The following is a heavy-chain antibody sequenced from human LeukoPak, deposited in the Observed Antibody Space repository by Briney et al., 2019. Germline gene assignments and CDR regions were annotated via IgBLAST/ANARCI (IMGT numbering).Heavy chain of an antibody. V-gene: IGHV3-21*01. Sequence: PGGSLRLSCAASGFTFSSHSMNWVRQAPGKGLEWVSSISSSSSYIYYADSVKGRFTISRDNAKNSLYLQMNSLRAEDTAVYYCARDLIVGATSYYYYGMDVWGQGTTVTVSS. D-gene: IGHD1-26*01. J-gene: IGHJ6*02. CDR3: ARDLIVGATSYYYYGMDV. CDR1: GFTFSSHS. CDR2: ISSSSSYI.